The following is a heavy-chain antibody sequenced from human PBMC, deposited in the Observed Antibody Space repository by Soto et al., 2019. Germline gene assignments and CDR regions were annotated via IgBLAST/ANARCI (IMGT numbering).Heavy chain of an antibody. J-gene: IGHJ6*02. CDR1: GGSISSGDYY. Sequence: PSETLSLTCTVSGGSISSGDYYWSWIRQPPGQGLEWIGYIYYSGSTYYNPSLKSRVTISVDTSKNQFSLKLSSVTAADTAVYYCARAAGKQLARFYYYFGMDVWGQGTTVTVSS. CDR2: IYYSGST. D-gene: IGHD6-6*01. V-gene: IGHV4-30-4*01. CDR3: ARAAGKQLARFYYYFGMDV.